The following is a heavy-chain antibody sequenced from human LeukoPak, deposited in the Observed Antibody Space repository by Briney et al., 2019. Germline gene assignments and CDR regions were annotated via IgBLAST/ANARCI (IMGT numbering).Heavy chain of an antibody. J-gene: IGHJ3*02. CDR2: ISYDGSDK. CDR3: ARARTTTGATRLAFKI. V-gene: IGHV3-30-3*01. CDR1: GYTFTTYD. Sequence: GGSQTLLCSASGYTFTTYDMHWARQAPGKGLDWVAVISYDGSDKYYADSVKGRFTISRDNSKNTLYLQMNSLRAEDTAVYYCARARTTTGATRLAFKIWGQGEVGTVSS. D-gene: IGHD1-1*01.